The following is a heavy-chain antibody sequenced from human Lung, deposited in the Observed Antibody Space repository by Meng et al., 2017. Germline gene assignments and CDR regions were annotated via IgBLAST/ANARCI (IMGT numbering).Heavy chain of an antibody. Sequence: GGSLRLSCAASGFTFSSYAMSWVRQAPGKGLEWVSAISGSGGSTYYADSVKGRFTISRDNSKNTLYLQMNSLRAEDTAVYYCAKERRGQQLVGRGPFDYWGQGTLVTVSS. CDR2: ISGSGGST. J-gene: IGHJ4*02. D-gene: IGHD6-13*01. V-gene: IGHV3-23*01. CDR3: AKERRGQQLVGRGPFDY. CDR1: GFTFSSYA.